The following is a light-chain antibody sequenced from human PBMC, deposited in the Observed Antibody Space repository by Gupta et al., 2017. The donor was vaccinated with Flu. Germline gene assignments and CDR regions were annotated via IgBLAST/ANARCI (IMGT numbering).Light chain of an antibody. CDR2: AAS. CDR3: KQSGGT. CDR1: QSISRY. Sequence: IQMTQSPSSLSASVGDRVTITCRASQSISRYLNWYQQKPGKAPKLLIYAASSLQSGVPSRFSGSGSGTDFTLTISSLKPEDFASYYCKQSGGTFGQGTQMEIK. J-gene: IGKJ5*01. V-gene: IGKV1-39*01.